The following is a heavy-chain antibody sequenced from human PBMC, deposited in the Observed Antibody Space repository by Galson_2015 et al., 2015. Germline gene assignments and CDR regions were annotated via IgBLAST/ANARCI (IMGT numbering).Heavy chain of an antibody. CDR2: MNPNSGNT. Sequence: SVKVSCKASGYTFTSYDINWVRQATAQGLEWMGWMNPNSGNTGYAQKFQGRVTMTRNTSISTAYMELSSLRSEDTAVYYCARGGDYGFNLKTQVFYYYYYMDVWGKGTTVTVSS. CDR1: GYTFTSYD. V-gene: IGHV1-8*01. CDR3: ARGGDYGFNLKTQVFYYYYYMDV. D-gene: IGHD4-17*01. J-gene: IGHJ6*03.